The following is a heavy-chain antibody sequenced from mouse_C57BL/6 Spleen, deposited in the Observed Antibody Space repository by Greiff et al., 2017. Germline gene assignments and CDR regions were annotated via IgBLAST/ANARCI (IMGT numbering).Heavy chain of an antibody. Sequence: VQLQQPGAELVKPGASVKLSCKASGYTFTSYWMHWVKQRPGQGLEWIGMIHPNSGSTNYNEKFKSKATLTVDKSSSTAYMQLSSLTSDDSAVYYCARSDRYAMDYWGQGTSVTVSS. V-gene: IGHV1-64*01. CDR3: ARSDRYAMDY. CDR1: GYTFTSYW. CDR2: IHPNSGST. J-gene: IGHJ4*01.